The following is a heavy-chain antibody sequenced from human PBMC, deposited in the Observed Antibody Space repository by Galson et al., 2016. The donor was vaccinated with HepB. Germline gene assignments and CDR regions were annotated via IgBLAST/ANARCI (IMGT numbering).Heavy chain of an antibody. CDR3: TNNHDYAFHT. CDR1: GFIFSTYW. J-gene: IGHJ3*02. V-gene: IGHV3-7*01. Sequence: SLRLSCAASGFIFSTYWMSWVRQVPGKGLEWVANLKPDGSVEYYVDSVRGRISISRDNAKNFLYLQMNSLRAEDTAVYYCTNNHDYAFHTWGQGTVVTVSS. CDR2: LKPDGSVE. D-gene: IGHD1-1*01.